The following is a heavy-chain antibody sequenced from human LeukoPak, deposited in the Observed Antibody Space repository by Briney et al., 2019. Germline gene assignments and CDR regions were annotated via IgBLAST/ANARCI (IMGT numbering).Heavy chain of an antibody. Sequence: QSGGSLRLSCAGSGFSFSSYGMHWVRQAPGKGLEWMAFIRSDGSNKYYADSVKGRFIISRDNAKNSVFLQMNSPRAEDTALYYCARLSAYYYGSYFYYYMDVWGKGTTVTVSS. CDR2: IRSDGSNK. D-gene: IGHD3-10*01. J-gene: IGHJ6*03. CDR3: ARLSAYYYGSYFYYYMDV. V-gene: IGHV3-30*02. CDR1: GFSFSSYG.